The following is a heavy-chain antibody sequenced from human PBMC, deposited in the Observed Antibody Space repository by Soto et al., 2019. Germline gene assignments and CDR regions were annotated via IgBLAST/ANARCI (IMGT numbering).Heavy chain of an antibody. Sequence: PGGSLRLSWTASGFTFGDYTVSWFRQAPGKGLEWVGFIRSKTYGGTTAYAASLKGRFTISRDDSKSIAYLQMNSLKTEDTAVYYCTRGKAVAAPYNWFDPWGQGTLVTVSS. CDR3: TRGKAVAAPYNWFDP. V-gene: IGHV3-49*03. CDR1: GFTFGDYT. J-gene: IGHJ5*02. D-gene: IGHD6-19*01. CDR2: IRSKTYGGTT.